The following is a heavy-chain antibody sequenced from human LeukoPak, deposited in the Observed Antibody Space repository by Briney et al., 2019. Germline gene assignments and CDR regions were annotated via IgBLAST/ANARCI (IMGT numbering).Heavy chain of an antibody. V-gene: IGHV1-18*01. Sequence: ASVKVSCKASGYTFNRYGINWVRRAPGQGLEGMGWISVYNGNTNYAQKLQGRVTMTTDPSTSTAYMELRRLISGDTAMYYCARDYGYGVTVMISDDYWGQGTLVTVSS. D-gene: IGHD5-12*01. CDR3: ARDYGYGVTVMISDDY. CDR2: ISVYNGNT. J-gene: IGHJ4*02. CDR1: GYTFNRYG.